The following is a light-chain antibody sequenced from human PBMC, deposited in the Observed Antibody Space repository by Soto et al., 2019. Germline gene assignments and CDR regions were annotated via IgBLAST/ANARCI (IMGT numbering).Light chain of an antibody. CDR2: MGS. CDR3: MQALQTPLS. V-gene: IGKV2-28*01. J-gene: IGKJ4*01. Sequence: DIVMTQSPLSLPVTPGEPASISCRSSQSLLHSNGYNYLDWYLQKPGQSPELLIYMGSNRASGVPDRFSGSRSSTDFTMKISRVEAEDVGIYYSMQALQTPLSFGGGTKGEIK. CDR1: QSLLHSNGYNY.